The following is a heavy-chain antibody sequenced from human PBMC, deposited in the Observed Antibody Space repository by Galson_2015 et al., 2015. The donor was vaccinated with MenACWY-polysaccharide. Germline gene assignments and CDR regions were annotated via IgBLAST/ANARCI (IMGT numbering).Heavy chain of an antibody. Sequence: SLRLSCAASGFTFSHYGMHWVRQAPGKGPEWVAVIWYDGSNKYYADSVNGRFTISRDNSKNTLYLQMNSLRAEDTAMYYCVRDVGGIAAAGTKGWFDPWGQGILVTVSS. D-gene: IGHD6-25*01. CDR3: VRDVGGIAAAGTKGWFDP. CDR1: GFTFSHYG. V-gene: IGHV3-33*01. J-gene: IGHJ5*02. CDR2: IWYDGSNK.